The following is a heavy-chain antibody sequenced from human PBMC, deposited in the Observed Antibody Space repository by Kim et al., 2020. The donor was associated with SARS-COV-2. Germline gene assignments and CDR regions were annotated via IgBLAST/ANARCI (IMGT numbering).Heavy chain of an antibody. CDR3: ARARCSSSSRTPGGCAFDI. J-gene: IGHJ3*02. V-gene: IGHV1-2*06. Sequence: ASVKVSCKASGYTFTGYYMHWVRQAPGQGLEWMGRINPNSGGTNYAQKFQGRVTMTRDTSISTAYMELSRLRSDDTAVYYCARARCSSSSRTPGGCAFDIWGQGTMVTVSS. D-gene: IGHD6-13*01. CDR2: INPNSGGT. CDR1: GYTFTGYY.